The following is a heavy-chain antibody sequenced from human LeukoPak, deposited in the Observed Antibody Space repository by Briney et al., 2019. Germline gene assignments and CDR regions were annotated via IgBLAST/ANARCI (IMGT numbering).Heavy chain of an antibody. D-gene: IGHD4-17*01. V-gene: IGHV1-69*13. J-gene: IGHJ4*02. Sequence: ASVKVSCKASGGTFSSYAISWVRQAPGQGLEWMGGIIPIFGTANYAQKFQGRVTITADESTSTAYMELSSLRSEDTAVYYCTTTVTTSSTLYFDYWGQGTLVTVSS. CDR3: TTTVTTSSTLYFDY. CDR2: IIPIFGTA. CDR1: GGTFSSYA.